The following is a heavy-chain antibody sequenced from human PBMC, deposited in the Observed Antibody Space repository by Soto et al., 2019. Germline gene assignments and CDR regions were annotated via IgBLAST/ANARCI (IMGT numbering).Heavy chain of an antibody. J-gene: IGHJ3*02. V-gene: IGHV3-48*03. CDR2: IRANDESI. CDR1: GFDFRSYE. CDR3: ARETLRDAIDI. Sequence: XGSLRLSCVASGFDFRSYEMNWVRQAPGKGLDWVSNIRANDESIYYADSVKGRVSVSRDNAKNSLFLEMNSLRVDDTAVYYCARETLRDAIDIWGQGTMVTVSS.